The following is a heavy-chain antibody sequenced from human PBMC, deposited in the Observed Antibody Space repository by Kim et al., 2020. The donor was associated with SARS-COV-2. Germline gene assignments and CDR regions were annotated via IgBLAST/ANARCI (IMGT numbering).Heavy chain of an antibody. V-gene: IGHV3-23*03. Sequence: GGSLRLSCAASGFTFSSYTMSWVRQASGKGLEWVSVVYSGGSSTYYADSVKGRFTISRDDYKNTLYLQMNSLRVEDTAVYYCAKGSGSYRLYYFEHWGQGTLVTVSS. CDR3: AKGSGSYRLYYFEH. CDR2: VYSGGSST. J-gene: IGHJ4*02. CDR1: GFTFSSYT. D-gene: IGHD1-26*01.